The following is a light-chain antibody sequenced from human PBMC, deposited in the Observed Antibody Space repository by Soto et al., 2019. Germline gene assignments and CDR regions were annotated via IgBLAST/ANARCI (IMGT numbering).Light chain of an antibody. V-gene: IGLV2-14*01. Sequence: QSVLTQPASVSGSPGQSITISCTGTSSDVGGYNYDSWCQQHPGKAPKLMIYEVSSRPSGISNRFSDSKSGNTASLTISGLQAEDGADYYCSSYTSTNLWVFGEGTKVTVL. CDR1: SSDVGGYNY. CDR3: SSYTSTNLWV. CDR2: EVS. J-gene: IGLJ3*02.